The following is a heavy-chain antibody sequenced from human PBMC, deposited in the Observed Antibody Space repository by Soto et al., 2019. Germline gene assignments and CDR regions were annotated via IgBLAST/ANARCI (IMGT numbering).Heavy chain of an antibody. V-gene: IGHV3-30-3*01. J-gene: IGHJ4*02. Sequence: QVQLVESGGGVVQPGRSLRLSCAASGFTFSSYAMHWVRKAPGKGLEWVAVISYDGSNKYYADSVKGRFTISRDNSKNTLYLQMNSLRAEDTAVYYCARDNAVVVVAAPDYWGQGTLVTVSS. CDR3: ARDNAVVVVAAPDY. CDR2: ISYDGSNK. D-gene: IGHD2-15*01. CDR1: GFTFSSYA.